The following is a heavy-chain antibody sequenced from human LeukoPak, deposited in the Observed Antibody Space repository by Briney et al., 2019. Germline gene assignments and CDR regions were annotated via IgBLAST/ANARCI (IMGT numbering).Heavy chain of an antibody. V-gene: IGHV1-46*01. CDR3: ARGLNQLLPFDY. D-gene: IGHD2-2*01. CDR1: GYTFTSYY. Sequence: GASVKVSCKASGYTFTSYYMHWVRQAPGQGLEWMGIINSSGGSTSYAQKFRGRVTMTRDTSTSTVYMELSSLRSEDTAVYYCARGLNQLLPFDYWAREPWSPSPQ. J-gene: IGHJ4*02. CDR2: INSSGGST.